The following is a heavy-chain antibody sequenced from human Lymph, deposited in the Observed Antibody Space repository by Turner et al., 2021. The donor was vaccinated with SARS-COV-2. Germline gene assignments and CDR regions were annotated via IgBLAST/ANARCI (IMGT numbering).Heavy chain of an antibody. V-gene: IGHV3-53*02. D-gene: IGHD6-13*01. J-gene: IGHJ6*02. CDR2: IYRGGTT. CDR3: ARDLGTYGMDV. CDR1: GIIVSRNY. Sequence: EVQLVETGGGLIQPGGSLRLSCASSGIIVSRNYMNWVRQAPGKGLEWVSVIYRGGTTDDADSVKGRFTISRDNSKNTLNLQMNSLRVEDTAVYYCARDLGTYGMDVWGQGTTVTVSS.